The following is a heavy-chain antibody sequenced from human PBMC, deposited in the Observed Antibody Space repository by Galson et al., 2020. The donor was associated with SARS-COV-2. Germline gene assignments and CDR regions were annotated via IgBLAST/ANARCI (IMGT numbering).Heavy chain of an antibody. J-gene: IGHJ6*02. CDR2: ISTSSSYT. D-gene: IGHD3-10*01. CDR3: AREEGIRGNYYGRLDYGMDV. V-gene: IGHV3-21*01. Sequence: NSGGSLRLSCAASGFPFSTYSMNWVRLAPGKGLEWASPISTSSSYTYYLDSVNGRFSISRDNPRNSLYLQMNSLRAEDTAVYYCAREEGIRGNYYGRLDYGMDVWGQGTTVTVCS. CDR1: GFPFSTYS.